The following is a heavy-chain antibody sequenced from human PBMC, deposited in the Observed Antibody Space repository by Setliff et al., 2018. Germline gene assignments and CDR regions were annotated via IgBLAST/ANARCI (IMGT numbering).Heavy chain of an antibody. CDR1: GYTFTTYA. V-gene: IGHV7-4-1*02. Sequence: ASVKVSCKASGYTFTTYAISWMRQAPGQGLEYMGWFNTNTGNPSYAQGFTGRFVFSLDTSVSTAYLQISSLKAEDTAVYYCARASRFGTIRYRGDYYMDVWGKGTTVTVSS. CDR2: FNTNTGNP. CDR3: ARASRFGTIRYRGDYYMDV. D-gene: IGHD3-10*01. J-gene: IGHJ6*03.